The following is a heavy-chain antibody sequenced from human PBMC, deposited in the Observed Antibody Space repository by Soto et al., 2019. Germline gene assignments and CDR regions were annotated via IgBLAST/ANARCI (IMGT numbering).Heavy chain of an antibody. J-gene: IGHJ5*02. CDR2: IYYSGST. CDR3: ARWWSGSRQGFDP. CDR1: GGSISSGDYY. D-gene: IGHD3-3*01. V-gene: IGHV4-31*03. Sequence: QVQLQESGPGLVKPSQTLSFTCTVSGGSISSGDYYWGWIRQHPGRGLEWIGYIYYSGSTYYNPSHTRRVTITVDTSKNQCSLELSSVTAADTAVYYCARWWSGSRQGFDPWGQGTLVTVSS.